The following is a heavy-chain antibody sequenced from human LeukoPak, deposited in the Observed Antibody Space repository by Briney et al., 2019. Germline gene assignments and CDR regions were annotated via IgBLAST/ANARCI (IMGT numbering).Heavy chain of an antibody. CDR2: LSGSGSTT. CDR3: AKAHRGYSGSQFDG. Sequence: GGSLRLSCAASGFSFSGYAMNWVRQAPGKGLEWVSGLSGSGSTTYYADSVKGRFTISRDNSKNMVYLQMDSLRAEDTAVYYCAKAHRGYSGSQFDGWGQGALVAVSS. CDR1: GFSFSGYA. J-gene: IGHJ4*02. D-gene: IGHD1-26*01. V-gene: IGHV3-23*01.